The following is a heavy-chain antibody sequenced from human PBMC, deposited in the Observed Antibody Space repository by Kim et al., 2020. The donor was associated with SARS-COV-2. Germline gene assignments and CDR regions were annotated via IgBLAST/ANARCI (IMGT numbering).Heavy chain of an antibody. Sequence: SETLSLTCTVSGGSISSYYWSWIRQPPGKGLEWIGYIYYSGSTNYNPSLKSRVTISVDTSKNQFSLKLSSVTAADTAVYYCARIIGQRGWFDPWGQGTLVTVSS. J-gene: IGHJ5*02. CDR3: ARIIGQRGWFDP. CDR1: GGSISSYY. CDR2: IYYSGST. V-gene: IGHV4-59*08. D-gene: IGHD3-10*01.